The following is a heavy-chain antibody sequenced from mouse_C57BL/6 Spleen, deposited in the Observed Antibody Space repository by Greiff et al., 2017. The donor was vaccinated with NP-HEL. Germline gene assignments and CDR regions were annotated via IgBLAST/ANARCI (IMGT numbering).Heavy chain of an antibody. CDR3: ATITTVVPWYFDV. V-gene: IGHV1-82*01. CDR1: GYAFSSSW. Sequence: QVQLKQSGPELVKPGASVKISCKASGYAFSSSWMNWVKQRPGKGLEWIGRIYPGDGDTNYNGKFKGKATLTADKSSSTAYMQLSSLTSEDSAVYFCATITTVVPWYFDVWGTGTTVTVSS. D-gene: IGHD1-1*01. J-gene: IGHJ1*03. CDR2: IYPGDGDT.